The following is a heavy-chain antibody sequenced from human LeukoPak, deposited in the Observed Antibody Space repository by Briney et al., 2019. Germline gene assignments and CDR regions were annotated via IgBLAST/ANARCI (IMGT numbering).Heavy chain of an antibody. D-gene: IGHD3-22*01. Sequence: GGSLRLSCVASGFIFSSCAMYWVRQAPGKGLEWVAVISHDGTIEYYTDSVKGRFTISRDNSKNTLYLQMNSLRAEDTAVYYCAKEYYYDSSGPFDYWGQGTLVTVSS. V-gene: IGHV3-30*04. CDR2: ISHDGTIE. CDR3: AKEYYYDSSGPFDY. J-gene: IGHJ4*02. CDR1: GFIFSSCA.